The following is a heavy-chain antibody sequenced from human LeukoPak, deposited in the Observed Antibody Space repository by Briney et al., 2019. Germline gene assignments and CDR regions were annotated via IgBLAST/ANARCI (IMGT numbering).Heavy chain of an antibody. V-gene: IGHV4-38-2*02. D-gene: IGHD2-15*01. CDR2: IYHSGST. J-gene: IGHJ5*02. CDR3: ARWWGFDP. CDR1: GYSISSGYY. Sequence: SETLSLTCTVSGYSISSGYYWGWIRQPPGKGLEWIGSIYHSGSTYYNPSLKSRVTISVDTSKNQFSLKLSSVTAADTAVYYCARWWGFDPWGQGTLVTVSS.